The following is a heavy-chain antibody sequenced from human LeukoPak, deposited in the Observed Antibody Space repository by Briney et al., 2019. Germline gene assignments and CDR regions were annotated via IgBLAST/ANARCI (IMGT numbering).Heavy chain of an antibody. Sequence: GRTLRLSCAASGFTFSSYGMHWVRQAPGKGLEWVAVIWYDGSNKYYADSVKGRFTISRDNSKNTLYLQMNSLRAEDTAVYYCGREVWGFLGQGEDWFDPWGQGTLVTVSS. J-gene: IGHJ5*02. CDR3: GREVWGFLGQGEDWFDP. CDR1: GFTFSSYG. D-gene: IGHD3-16*01. CDR2: IWYDGSNK. V-gene: IGHV3-33*01.